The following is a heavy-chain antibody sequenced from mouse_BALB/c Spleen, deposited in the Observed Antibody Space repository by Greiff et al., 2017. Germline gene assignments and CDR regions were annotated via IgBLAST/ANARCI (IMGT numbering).Heavy chain of an antibody. Sequence: QVQLQQSGAELVKPGASVKMSCKAFGYTFTTYPIEWLKQNHGKSLEWIGNFHPYNDDTKYNEKFKGKAKLTVEKSSSTVYLELSRLTSDDSAVYYGEKVHGSSLAWFAYWGQGTLVTVSA. D-gene: IGHD1-1*01. J-gene: IGHJ3*01. V-gene: IGHV1-47*01. CDR1: GYTFTTYP. CDR3: EKVHGSSLAWFAY. CDR2: FHPYNDDT.